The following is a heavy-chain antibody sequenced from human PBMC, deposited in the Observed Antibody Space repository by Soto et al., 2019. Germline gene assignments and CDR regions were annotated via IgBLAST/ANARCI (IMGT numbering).Heavy chain of an antibody. D-gene: IGHD3-10*01. J-gene: IGHJ6*03. V-gene: IGHV1-8*01. CDR2: MNPNSGNT. CDR1: GYTFTSYD. CDR3: ARALLVRGVIIGGNYYYYMDV. Sequence: ASVEVSCKASGYTFTSYDINWVRQANGQGLERMGWMNPNSGNTGDAQKFQGRVTMTRNTSISTDYMELSSLRSEDTAVYYCARALLVRGVIIGGNYYYYMDVWRKRTTVTVSS.